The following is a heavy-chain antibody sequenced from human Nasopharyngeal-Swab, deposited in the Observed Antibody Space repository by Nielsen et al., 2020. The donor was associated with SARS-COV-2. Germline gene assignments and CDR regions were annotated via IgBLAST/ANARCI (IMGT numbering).Heavy chain of an antibody. V-gene: IGHV3-48*03. CDR3: ARDKPGITIFGVVIGPFDC. Sequence: GGSLRPSCAASGFTFSSYEMNWVRQAPGKGLEWVSYISSSGSTIYYADSVKGRFTISRDNAKNSLYLQMNSLRAEDTAVYYCARDKPGITIFGVVIGPFDCWGQGTLVTVSS. J-gene: IGHJ4*02. CDR1: GFTFSSYE. CDR2: ISSSGSTI. D-gene: IGHD3-3*01.